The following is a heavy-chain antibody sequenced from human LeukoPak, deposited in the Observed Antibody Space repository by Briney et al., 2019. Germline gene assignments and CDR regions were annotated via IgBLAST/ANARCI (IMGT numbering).Heavy chain of an antibody. J-gene: IGHJ4*02. V-gene: IGHV3-74*01. CDR1: GFTLSSYW. Sequence: GGSLRLSCAASGFTLSSYWMHWVRQAPGKGLVWVSRINSDGSSTSYADSVKGRFTISRDNAKNTLYLQMDSLRAEDTAMYYCARGTGSYYSLGYWGQGTLVTVSS. CDR3: ARGTGSYYSLGY. D-gene: IGHD1-26*01. CDR2: INSDGSST.